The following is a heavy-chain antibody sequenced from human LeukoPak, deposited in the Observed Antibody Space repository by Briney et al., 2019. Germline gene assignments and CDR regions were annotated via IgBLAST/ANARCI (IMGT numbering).Heavy chain of an antibody. J-gene: IGHJ6*02. CDR1: GFTLSSYG. V-gene: IGHV3-30*18. Sequence: GGPLRLSCEASGFTLSSYGMHWVREAPGKGLEGVAVISYDGSNKYYADSVKGRFTISRDNSKNTLYLQMNSLRAEDTAVYYCAKENYGSGSYYLFYYYGMDVWGQGTTVTVSS. CDR2: ISYDGSNK. CDR3: AKENYGSGSYYLFYYYGMDV. D-gene: IGHD3-10*01.